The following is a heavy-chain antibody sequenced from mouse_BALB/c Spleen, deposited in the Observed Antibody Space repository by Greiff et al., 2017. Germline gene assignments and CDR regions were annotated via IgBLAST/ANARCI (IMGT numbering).Heavy chain of an antibody. V-gene: IGHV1S81*02. J-gene: IGHJ1*01. CDR2: INPSNGGT. D-gene: IGHD1-1*01. CDR3: TRAVYYYGGSNWYFDV. Sequence: QVQLKQSGAELVKPGASVKLSCKASGYTFTSYYMYWVKQRPGQGLEWIGEINPSNGGTNFNEKFKSKATLTVDKSSSTAYMQLSSLTSEDSAVYYCTRAVYYYGGSNWYFDVWGAGTTVTVSS. CDR1: GYTFTSYY.